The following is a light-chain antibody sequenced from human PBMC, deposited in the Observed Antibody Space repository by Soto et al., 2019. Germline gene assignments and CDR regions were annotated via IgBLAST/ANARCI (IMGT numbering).Light chain of an antibody. CDR1: HSVSSSY. Sequence: EIVWTQSPGTLSLSPGERATLSCRASHSVSSSYLAWYQQKPGQSPRLLIYGASSRATGIPDRFSGSGSGTDFTLTMSRLEPEDFAGYYCQQYGSSPPYTFGQGTKLEIK. V-gene: IGKV3-20*01. J-gene: IGKJ2*01. CDR2: GAS. CDR3: QQYGSSPPYT.